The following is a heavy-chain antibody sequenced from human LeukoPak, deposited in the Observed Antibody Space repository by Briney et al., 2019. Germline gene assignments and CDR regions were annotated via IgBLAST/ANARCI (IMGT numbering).Heavy chain of an antibody. CDR2: IYYSGST. Sequence: PSETLSLACTVSSGSISTSNYYWGWIRQPPGKGLEWIGSIYYSGSTYYNPSLKSRVTISVDTSKNQFSLKLSSVTAADTAVYYCARGSSWYGAIDYWGQGTLVTVSS. V-gene: IGHV4-39*07. CDR1: SGSISTSNYY. D-gene: IGHD6-13*01. J-gene: IGHJ4*02. CDR3: ARGSSWYGAIDY.